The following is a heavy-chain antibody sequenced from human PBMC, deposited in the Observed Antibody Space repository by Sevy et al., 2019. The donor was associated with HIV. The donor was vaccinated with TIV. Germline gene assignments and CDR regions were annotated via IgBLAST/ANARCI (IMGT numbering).Heavy chain of an antibody. CDR3: TTDKRYYYDSSGWDAFDI. Sequence: GGSLRLSCAASGFTFSNAWMSWVRQAPGKGLEWVGRIKSKTDGGTTDYAAPVKGRFTISRDDSKNTLYLQMNSLKTEDTAVYYCTTDKRYYYDSSGWDAFDIWGQGTMVTVSS. J-gene: IGHJ3*02. D-gene: IGHD3-22*01. CDR1: GFTFSNAW. V-gene: IGHV3-15*01. CDR2: IKSKTDGGTT.